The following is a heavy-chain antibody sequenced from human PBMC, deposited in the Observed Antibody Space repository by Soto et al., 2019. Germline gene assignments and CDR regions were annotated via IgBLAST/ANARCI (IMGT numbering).Heavy chain of an antibody. CDR2: IDQDGSVT. Sequence: EVQLVESGGGLVQPGGSLRLSCAASGFTFSNYWMHWVRRAPGKGPVWVARIDQDGSVTSYADPVEGRFTISRDNAKNTLFLQMNSLRDEDTAVYHCARDLSAWSDYWGQGTLVTVSS. CDR3: ARDLSAWSDY. J-gene: IGHJ4*02. CDR1: GFTFSNYW. V-gene: IGHV3-74*01. D-gene: IGHD6-19*01.